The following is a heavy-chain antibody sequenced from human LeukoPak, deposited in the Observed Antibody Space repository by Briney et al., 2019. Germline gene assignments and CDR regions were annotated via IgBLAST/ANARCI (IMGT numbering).Heavy chain of an antibody. J-gene: IGHJ4*02. CDR2: INGGDGNT. D-gene: IGHD2-2*01. Sequence: ASVKVSCKASGYTFSTYAIQWVRQAPGQRLEWMGWINGGDGNTKYSQKFQGRVTITRYTSASTAYMELSSLRSEDTAVYYCARSYIVVVSAVYFDYRGQGTLVTVSS. CDR3: ARSYIVVVSAVYFDY. V-gene: IGHV1-3*01. CDR1: GYTFSTYA.